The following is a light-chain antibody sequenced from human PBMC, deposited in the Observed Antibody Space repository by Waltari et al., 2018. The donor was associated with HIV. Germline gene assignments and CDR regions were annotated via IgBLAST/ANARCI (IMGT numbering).Light chain of an antibody. CDR1: SGSIASNF. CDR3: QSYDSNIRDVI. J-gene: IGLJ2*01. CDR2: EDD. V-gene: IGLV6-57*02. Sequence: NFMLTQPNSVSESPGKTVTISCTGSSGSIASNFVQWYQQRQGSPPTTVIYEDDQRPSAVPVRFSVSIYRSSNSASLTISGLKTEDEADYYCQSYDSNIRDVIFGGGTKLTVL.